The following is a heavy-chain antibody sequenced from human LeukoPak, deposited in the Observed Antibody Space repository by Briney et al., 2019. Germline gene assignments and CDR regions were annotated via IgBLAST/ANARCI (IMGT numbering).Heavy chain of an antibody. V-gene: IGHV3-7*01. CDR3: AAQMTTAGRYFDL. J-gene: IGHJ2*01. CDR2: IKQDGSEK. D-gene: IGHD4-17*01. Sequence: GGSLRLSCAASGFTFSSYWMSWVRQAPGKGLEWVANIKQDGSEKYYVDSVKGRFTISRDNAKNSLYLQMNSLRAEDTAVYYCAAQMTTAGRYFDLWGRGTLVTVSS. CDR1: GFTFSSYW.